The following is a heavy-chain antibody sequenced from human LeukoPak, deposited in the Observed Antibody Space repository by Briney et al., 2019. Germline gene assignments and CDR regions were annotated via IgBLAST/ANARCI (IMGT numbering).Heavy chain of an antibody. J-gene: IGHJ4*02. CDR1: GFTVSSNS. CDR3: SRDQTPYY. Sequence: GGSLRLSCTVSGFTVSSNSMTWVRQAPGKGLEWVGFIRSKIYGGTPEYAASVKGRLTISRDDSQGIAYLQMNSLITEDTAVYYCSRDQTPYYWGQGTLVTVSS. V-gene: IGHV3-49*04. CDR2: IRSKIYGGTP.